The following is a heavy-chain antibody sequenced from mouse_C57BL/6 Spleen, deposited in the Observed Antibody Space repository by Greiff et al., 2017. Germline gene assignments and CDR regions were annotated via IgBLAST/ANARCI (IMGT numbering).Heavy chain of an antibody. CDR3: ARGTAQFDY. V-gene: IGHV1-82*01. D-gene: IGHD3-2*02. J-gene: IGHJ2*01. CDR1: GYAFSSSW. CDR2: IYPGDGDT. Sequence: QVQLQQSGPELVKPGASVKISCKASGYAFSSSWMNWVKQRPGKGLEWIGRIYPGDGDTNYNGKFKGKATLTADKSSSTAYMQLSSLTSEDSAVYFCARGTAQFDYWGQGTTLTVSS.